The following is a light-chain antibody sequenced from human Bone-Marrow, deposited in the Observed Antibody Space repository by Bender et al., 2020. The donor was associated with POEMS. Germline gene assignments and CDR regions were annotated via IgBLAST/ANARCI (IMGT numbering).Light chain of an antibody. Sequence: SSELTQPSSVSVSPGQTARITCSADVFPDQYVYWYQQKAGQVPVLLIYKDTERPSGIPERFSGSTSGTTVTLTISGVQAEDEADYYCQSADSSGSYVFGPGTKVTVL. V-gene: IGLV3-25*03. J-gene: IGLJ1*01. CDR1: VFPDQY. CDR2: KDT. CDR3: QSADSSGSYV.